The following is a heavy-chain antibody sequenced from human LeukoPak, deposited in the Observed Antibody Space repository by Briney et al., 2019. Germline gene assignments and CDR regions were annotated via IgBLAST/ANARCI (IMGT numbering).Heavy chain of an antibody. V-gene: IGHV1-18*01. Sequence: GSVKVSCKASGYTFTSYGISCVRQAPGQGVEWMGWIIAYNGNTNYAQKLQGRVTMTTDTSTSTAYMELRSLRSDDTAVYYCARDSERASSGWYMAWIQEDWGQGTLVTVSS. J-gene: IGHJ4*02. D-gene: IGHD6-19*01. CDR1: GYTFTSYG. CDR3: ARDSERASSGWYMAWIQED. CDR2: IIAYNGNT.